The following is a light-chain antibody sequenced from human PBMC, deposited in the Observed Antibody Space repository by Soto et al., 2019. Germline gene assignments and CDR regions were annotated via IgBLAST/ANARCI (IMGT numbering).Light chain of an antibody. CDR2: LGS. J-gene: IGKJ3*01. V-gene: IGKV2-28*01. CDR1: QSLLHSNGRNY. CDR3: MQALQTPRT. Sequence: DIVMTQSPLSLPVAPGEPASISCRSSQSLLHSNGRNYLDWYLQKPGQSPQLLIYLGSNRASGVPDRFSGSGSGTDFTLKITRVEAEDVGVYYCMQALQTPRTFGPGTKVDIK.